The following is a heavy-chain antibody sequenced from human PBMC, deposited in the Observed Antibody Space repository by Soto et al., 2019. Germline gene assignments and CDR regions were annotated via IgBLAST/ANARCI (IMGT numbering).Heavy chain of an antibody. CDR2: IYPGDSET. V-gene: IGHV5-51*01. CDR3: ARLRVPLPVTKISSLDL. D-gene: IGHD4-17*01. CDR1: GYTFKSYW. Sequence: AESLKISCKTSGYTFKSYWISCFLQMPGKGLEFMGIIYPGDSETRYSPSFQGQVTISADKSNTTAHLQWSSLKASDTAMYFCARLRVPLPVTKISSLDLWGQGTLVTVSS. J-gene: IGHJ4*02.